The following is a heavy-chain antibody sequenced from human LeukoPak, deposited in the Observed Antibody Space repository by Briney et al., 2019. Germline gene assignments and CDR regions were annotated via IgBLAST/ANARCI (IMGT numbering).Heavy chain of an antibody. D-gene: IGHD6-19*01. CDR3: TTRIAVAGTRVDY. V-gene: IGHV3-73*01. Sequence: GGSLRLSCAASGFTFSGSAMHWVRQASGKGLEWVGRIRSKANSYATAYAASVKGRFTISRDDSKNTAYLQMNSLKTEDTAVYYCTTRIAVAGTRVDYWGQGTLVTVSS. CDR1: GFTFSGSA. CDR2: IRSKANSYAT. J-gene: IGHJ4*02.